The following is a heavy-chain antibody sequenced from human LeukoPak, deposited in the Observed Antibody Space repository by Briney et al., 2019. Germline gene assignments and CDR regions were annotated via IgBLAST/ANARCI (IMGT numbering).Heavy chain of an antibody. J-gene: IGHJ4*02. D-gene: IGHD3-22*01. V-gene: IGHV3-9*01. CDR3: AKDLGYYYDHPGLLGY. Sequence: GGSLRLSCAASGSTFDDYAMHWVRQAPGEGLEWVSGISWNSGSIGYADSVKGRFTISRDNAKNSLYLQMNSLRAEDTALYYCAKDLGYYYDHPGLLGYWGQGTLVTVSS. CDR2: ISWNSGSI. CDR1: GSTFDDYA.